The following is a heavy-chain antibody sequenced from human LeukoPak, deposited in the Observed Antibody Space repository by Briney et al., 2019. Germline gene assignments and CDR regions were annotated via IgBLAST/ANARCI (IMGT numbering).Heavy chain of an antibody. CDR1: GFTFSDYA. CDR3: AKGVAPRAFDY. V-gene: IGHV3-23*01. Sequence: PGGSLRLSCTASGFTFSDYAMSWVRQAPGKGLEWVSGISGDGAFTYYGDSVKGRFTISRDNSKNTLYLQMNSLRGEDRAVYYRAKGVAPRAFDYWGQGTLVTVSS. J-gene: IGHJ4*02. CDR2: ISGDGAFT.